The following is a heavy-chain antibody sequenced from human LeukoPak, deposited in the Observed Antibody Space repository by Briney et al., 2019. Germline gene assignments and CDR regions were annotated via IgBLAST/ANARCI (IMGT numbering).Heavy chain of an antibody. J-gene: IGHJ4*02. D-gene: IGHD3-16*02. CDR3: ARASRLGELSLGY. CDR1: GGSISSGGYY. Sequence: SGTLSLTCTVSGGSISSGGYYWSWIRQHPGKGLEWIGYIKYSGSTYYNPSLKSRLTISVDTFKNQFSLKLSSVTAADTAVYYCARASRLGELSLGYWGQGTLVTVSS. CDR2: IKYSGST. V-gene: IGHV4-31*03.